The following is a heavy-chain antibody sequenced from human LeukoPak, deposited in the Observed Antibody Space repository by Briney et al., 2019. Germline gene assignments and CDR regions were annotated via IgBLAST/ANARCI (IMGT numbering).Heavy chain of an antibody. D-gene: IGHD1-26*01. CDR1: GGSISSYY. CDR3: ARHVRGVGIDY. V-gene: IGHV4-59*08. J-gene: IGHJ4*02. Sequence: PSETLSLTCTVSGGSISSYYWSWIRQPPGKGLEWIGYIYYSGSTNYNPSLKSRVTISVDTSKNQFSLKLRSVTAADTAVYYCARHVRGVGIDYWGQGTLVTVSS. CDR2: IYYSGST.